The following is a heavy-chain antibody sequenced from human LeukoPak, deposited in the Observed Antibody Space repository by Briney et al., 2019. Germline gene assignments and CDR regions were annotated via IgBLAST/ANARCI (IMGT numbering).Heavy chain of an antibody. Sequence: GGSLRLSCAASGFTFSSYSMNWVRQAPGKGLEWVSYISSSRSTIYYADSVKGRFTISRDNAKNSLYLQMNSLRAEDTAVYYCAKDVRYSVLLNAFDIWGQGTMVTVSS. CDR1: GFTFSSYS. V-gene: IGHV3-48*04. J-gene: IGHJ3*02. CDR2: ISSSRSTI. CDR3: AKDVRYSVLLNAFDI. D-gene: IGHD5-12*01.